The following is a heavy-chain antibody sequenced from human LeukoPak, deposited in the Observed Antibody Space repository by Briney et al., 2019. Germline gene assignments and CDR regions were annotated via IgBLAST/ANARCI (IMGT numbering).Heavy chain of an antibody. V-gene: IGHV3-53*01. CDR2: IYSSDTT. J-gene: IGHJ4*02. D-gene: IGHD3-10*01. Sequence: PGGALRLPCAASWFTASSSYMSWVRQAPGKGLEGVSIIYSSDTTYYADSVKGRFTISRDNSKNTLYLQMNRLRAEDTAVYYCAREGVAGFGELYWGYWGQGTLVTVSS. CDR3: AREGVAGFGELYWGY. CDR1: WFTASSSY.